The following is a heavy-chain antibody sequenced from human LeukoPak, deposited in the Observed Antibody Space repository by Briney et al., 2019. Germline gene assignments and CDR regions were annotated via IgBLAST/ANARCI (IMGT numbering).Heavy chain of an antibody. V-gene: IGHV3-48*01. Sequence: GGSLRLSCAASGFTFTNYAMIWVRQAPGKGLEWVSYISSSSSTIYYADSVKGRSTISRDNAKNSLYLQMNSLRAEDTAVYYCARDTGIGSSWYSGYYYYGMDVWGQGTTVTVSS. CDR1: GFTFTNYA. J-gene: IGHJ6*02. CDR2: ISSSSSTI. CDR3: ARDTGIGSSWYSGYYYYGMDV. D-gene: IGHD6-13*01.